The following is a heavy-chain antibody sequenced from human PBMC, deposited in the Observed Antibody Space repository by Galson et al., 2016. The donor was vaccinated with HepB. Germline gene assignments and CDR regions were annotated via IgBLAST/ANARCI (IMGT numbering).Heavy chain of an antibody. CDR2: INPRGGST. CDR1: GYTFTSYY. J-gene: IGHJ4*02. Sequence: CKASGYTFTSYYVQWVRQAPGQGLEWMGIINPRGGSTSYALKFQDRVTMTRATSTSTVYMELTNLRFDDTAVYYCASDRYLDWLMLYWGQGTLVTVSS. V-gene: IGHV1-46*01. CDR3: ASDRYLDWLMLY. D-gene: IGHD3-9*01.